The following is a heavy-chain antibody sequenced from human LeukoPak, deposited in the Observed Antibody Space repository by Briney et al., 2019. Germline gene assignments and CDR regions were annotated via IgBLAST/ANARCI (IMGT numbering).Heavy chain of an antibody. Sequence: PGGSLRLSCAATGFTFSGSWMNWVRQAPGKGLEWVANINEDGSQKYYVDSVKGRFTTSRDNAKNTLYLQMNSLRADDTAVYFCARGGVPAAGDYWGQGTLVTVSS. CDR2: INEDGSQK. J-gene: IGHJ4*02. CDR3: ARGGVPAAGDY. D-gene: IGHD2-2*01. CDR1: GFTFSGSW. V-gene: IGHV3-7*01.